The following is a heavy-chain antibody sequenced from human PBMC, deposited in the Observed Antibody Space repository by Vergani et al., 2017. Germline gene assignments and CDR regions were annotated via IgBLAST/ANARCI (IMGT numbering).Heavy chain of an antibody. J-gene: IGHJ5*02. D-gene: IGHD2-15*01. CDR2: VSYDDTIN. Sequence: QVQVVESGGGVVQPGTSLRLSCATSGFTFSAYAMHWGRQAPGKGLEWVAFVSYDDTINYYGDSVKGRFIISRDKSKNTVYLQMNSLRPEDTAVYFCARNQIPGYCSCGSCYLGPLGQGTLVIVSS. CDR3: ARNQIPGYCSCGSCYLGP. V-gene: IGHV3-30*03. CDR1: GFTFSAYA.